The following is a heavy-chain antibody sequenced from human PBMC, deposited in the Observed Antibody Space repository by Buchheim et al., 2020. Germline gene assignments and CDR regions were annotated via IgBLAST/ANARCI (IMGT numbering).Heavy chain of an antibody. CDR1: GFTLRTYW. CDR2: INEDGSFT. Sequence: EVQLEESGGGLVQPGGSLRLSCAASGFTLRTYWMHWVRQAPGKGLEWVSRINEDGSFTNYADSVKGRFTIFRDNAENTLYLQMTSLRVEDTAMYYCARDLSGSQDYWGQGTL. D-gene: IGHD1-26*01. J-gene: IGHJ4*02. CDR3: ARDLSGSQDY. V-gene: IGHV3-74*01.